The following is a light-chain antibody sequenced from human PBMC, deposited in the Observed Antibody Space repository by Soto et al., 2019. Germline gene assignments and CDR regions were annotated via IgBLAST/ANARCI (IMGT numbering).Light chain of an antibody. CDR3: QQSYSVPLT. J-gene: IGKJ4*01. CDR2: AAS. V-gene: IGKV1-39*01. CDR1: QGIRNH. Sequence: DIQMTQSPSSLSASVGDRVTITCRASQGIRNHLDWYQQKPGRAPKLLMYAASSLQSGVPSRFSGSGSGTDFTLTISSLQPEDFATYYCQQSYSVPLTFGGGTKVEIK.